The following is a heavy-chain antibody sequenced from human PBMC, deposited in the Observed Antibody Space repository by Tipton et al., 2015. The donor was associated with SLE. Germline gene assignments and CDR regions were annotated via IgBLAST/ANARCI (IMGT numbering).Heavy chain of an antibody. D-gene: IGHD2-15*01. J-gene: IGHJ4*02. V-gene: IGHV3-48*01. CDR3: ARRVGAAREHY. Sequence: SLRLSCAASGFTFSSYSMNWVRQAPGKGLEWVSYISSSSSTIYYADSVKGRFTISRDNAKNSLYLQMNSLRAEDTAVYYCARRVGAAREHYWGQGTLVTVSS. CDR2: ISSSSSTI. CDR1: GFTFSSYS.